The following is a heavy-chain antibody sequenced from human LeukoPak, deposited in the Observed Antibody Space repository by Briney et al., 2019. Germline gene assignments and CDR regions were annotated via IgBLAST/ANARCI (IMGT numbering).Heavy chain of an antibody. CDR2: IRGSGDIT. CDR3: AKDEEDFWSGYYLSYFDY. D-gene: IGHD3-3*01. V-gene: IGHV3-23*01. CDR1: GFTYSSYG. Sequence: SGGTLRLSCTASGFTYSSYGMSWARHAPGKGLEWVSGIRGSGDITFYADSVKGRFTISRDNAKNSLYLQMNSLRAEDTAVYYCAKDEEDFWSGYYLSYFDYWGQGTLVTVSS. J-gene: IGHJ4*02.